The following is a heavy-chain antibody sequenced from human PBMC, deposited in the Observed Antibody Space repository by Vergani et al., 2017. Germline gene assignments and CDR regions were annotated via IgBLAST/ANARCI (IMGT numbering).Heavy chain of an antibody. CDR3: AREAYCSSTSCPHDAFDI. D-gene: IGHD2-2*01. Sequence: QVQLHESGPGLVKPSQTLSLTCTVSGGSITSGSFYWSWIRQPAGKGLEWIGRIYTSGSTNYNPSLKSRVSMSLDTSKNQFSLKLSSVTAADTAVFYCAREAYCSSTSCPHDAFDIWGQGTMVTVSS. CDR2: IYTSGST. V-gene: IGHV4-61*02. J-gene: IGHJ3*02. CDR1: GGSITSGSFY.